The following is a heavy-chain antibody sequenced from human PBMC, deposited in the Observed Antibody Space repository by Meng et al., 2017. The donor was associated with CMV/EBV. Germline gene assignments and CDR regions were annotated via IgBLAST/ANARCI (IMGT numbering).Heavy chain of an antibody. J-gene: IGHJ4*02. D-gene: IGHD3-10*01. CDR3: AHRSNFYGSGSRSFDY. CDR2: IYWNGDK. Sequence: SGPTLVKPTQTLTLTCTFSGFLLITSGVGVGWIRQPPGKALEWLAVIYWNGDKRYRPSLESRLSITRDTSKNQVVLTMTNMDPVDTATYYCAHRSNFYGSGSRSFDYWGQGTLVTVSS. CDR1: GFLLITSGVG. V-gene: IGHV2-5*01.